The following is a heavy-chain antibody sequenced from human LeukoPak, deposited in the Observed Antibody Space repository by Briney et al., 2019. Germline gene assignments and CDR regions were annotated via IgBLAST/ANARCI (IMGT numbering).Heavy chain of an antibody. D-gene: IGHD7-27*01. V-gene: IGHV3-74*01. CDR3: AREITTNGGRYFDY. J-gene: IGHJ4*02. CDR2: INIDGSST. Sequence: GGSLRLSCAASGFTFSSYWRHWVRPAPGKGRVWVSRINIDGSSTNYADSVKGRFTISRDNAKNTLYLQMNSLRAEDTAVYYCAREITTNGGRYFDYWGQGTLVTVSS. CDR1: GFTFSSYW.